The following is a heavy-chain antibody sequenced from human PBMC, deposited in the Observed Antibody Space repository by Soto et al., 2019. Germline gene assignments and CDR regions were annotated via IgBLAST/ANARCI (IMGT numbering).Heavy chain of an antibody. J-gene: IGHJ4*02. CDR1: GGSITSGGDF. CDR3: ARGVGTSTE. D-gene: IGHD1-26*01. Sequence: QVRLQESGPGLVKPSQTLSLTCIVSGGSITSGGDFWYWIRQHTGKGLELIGHVYYNGDTYYNPSLKSRLTISIDRSTQFSLRLTSVTAADTAVYYCARGVGTSTEWGQGTLVTVSS. CDR2: VYYNGDT. V-gene: IGHV4-31*03.